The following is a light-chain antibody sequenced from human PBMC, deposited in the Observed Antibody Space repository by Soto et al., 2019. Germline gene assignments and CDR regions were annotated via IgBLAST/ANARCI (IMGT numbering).Light chain of an antibody. Sequence: QSALTQPASVSGSPGQSITISCTGTSSDVGSYNLVSWYQQNPGKAPKLMIYEVSKRPSGVSNRFSGSKSGNTASLTISGLQAEDEADYHCCSYAGSSFYVFGTGTKVTVL. CDR3: CSYAGSSFYV. V-gene: IGLV2-23*02. CDR2: EVS. CDR1: SSDVGSYNL. J-gene: IGLJ1*01.